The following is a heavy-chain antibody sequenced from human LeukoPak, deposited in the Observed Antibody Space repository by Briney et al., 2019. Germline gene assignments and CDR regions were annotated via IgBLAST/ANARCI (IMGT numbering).Heavy chain of an antibody. V-gene: IGHV3-48*01. J-gene: IGHJ4*02. CDR1: GFTFSSYG. Sequence: GGSLRLSCAASGFTFSSYGMNWVRQAPGKGLEWVSYISSSSSTIYYADSVKGRFTISRDNAKNSLYLQMNSLRAEDTAVYYCARDSRSGYSYGSDYWGQGTLVTVSS. CDR2: ISSSSSTI. CDR3: ARDSRSGYSYGSDY. D-gene: IGHD5-18*01.